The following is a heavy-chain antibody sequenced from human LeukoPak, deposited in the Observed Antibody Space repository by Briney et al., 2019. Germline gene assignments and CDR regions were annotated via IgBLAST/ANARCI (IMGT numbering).Heavy chain of an antibody. D-gene: IGHD6-13*01. CDR1: GGSISSYY. J-gene: IGHJ3*02. V-gene: IGHV4-59*01. CDR3: ARGGGSSWYTAAFDI. CDR2: IYYSGST. Sequence: PSETLSLTCTVSGGSISSYYWGWIRQPPGKGLEWIGYIYYSGSTNYNPSLKSRVTISVDTSKNQFSLKLSSVTAADTAVYYCARGGGSSWYTAAFDIWGQGTMVTVSS.